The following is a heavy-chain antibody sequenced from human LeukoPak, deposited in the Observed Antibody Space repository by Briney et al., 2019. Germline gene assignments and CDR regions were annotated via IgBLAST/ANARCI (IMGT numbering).Heavy chain of an antibody. CDR3: ARDGTSTDDC. CDR2: ISGNNDNP. CDR1: GYTFTSYG. Sequence: ASVKVSCKASGYTFTSYGISWVRQAPGQGLEWMGWISGNNDNPNYGQKFQGRFTVTTDSSTSTAYMELRNLRFDDTAVYYCARDGTSTDDCWGQGTLVTVSS. J-gene: IGHJ4*02. V-gene: IGHV1-18*01. D-gene: IGHD2-2*01.